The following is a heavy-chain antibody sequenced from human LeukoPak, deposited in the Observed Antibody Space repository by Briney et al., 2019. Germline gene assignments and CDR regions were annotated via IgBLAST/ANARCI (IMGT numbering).Heavy chain of an antibody. CDR3: VRDQGGSNSH. D-gene: IGHD1-26*01. CDR2: ISSFSGTI. CDR1: GFTFSSYS. V-gene: IGHV3-48*01. J-gene: IGHJ4*02. Sequence: PGGSLRLSCAASGFTFSSYSMNWVRQAPGKGLEWVSYISSFSGTINYADSVKGRFTISRDNAKNSPYLQMNSLRADDTAVYFCVRDQGGSNSHWGQGTLVTVSS.